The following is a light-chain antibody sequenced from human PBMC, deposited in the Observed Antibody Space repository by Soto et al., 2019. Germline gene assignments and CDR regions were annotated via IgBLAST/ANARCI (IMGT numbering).Light chain of an antibody. CDR3: CSYAGSTSYV. J-gene: IGLJ1*01. CDR2: EVS. Sequence: QSVLTQPPSASGSPGQSVTISCTGTSSDVGGYNYVSWYQQHPGKAPKLVISEVSQRPSGVPDRFSGSKSGNTASLTVSGLQAEDEADYYCCSYAGSTSYVFGTGTKVPV. V-gene: IGLV2-8*01. CDR1: SSDVGGYNY.